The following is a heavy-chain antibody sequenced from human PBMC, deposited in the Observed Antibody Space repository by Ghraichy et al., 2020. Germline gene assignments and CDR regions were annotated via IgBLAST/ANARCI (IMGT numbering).Heavy chain of an antibody. D-gene: IGHD1-26*01. CDR1: GFVVSSKY. V-gene: IGHV3-53*01. J-gene: IGHJ3*02. CDR3: ARENSDSYGDTFDI. Sequence: GGSLRLSCAASGFVVSSKYMSWVRQAPGKGLEWISIIYSGGSTKYADSVMGRFTISRDNSKNRLYLQMDSLRAEDTAVYYCARENSDSYGDTFDIWAKGQWSPSLQ. CDR2: IYSGGST.